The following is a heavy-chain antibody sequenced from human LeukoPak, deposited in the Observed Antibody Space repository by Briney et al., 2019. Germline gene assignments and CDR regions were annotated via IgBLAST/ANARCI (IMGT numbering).Heavy chain of an antibody. D-gene: IGHD1-26*01. CDR3: ARNGGYGKFDY. CDR2: IDHTGTT. Sequence: SEILSLTCAVSGYSISSVYYWGWIRRPPGKGLEWIGTIDHTGTTYYNPSLKSRVTMSVDTSKNQFSLNLNSVTAADTAFYYCARNGGYGKFDYWGQGTLVTVSS. J-gene: IGHJ4*02. V-gene: IGHV4-38-2*01. CDR1: GYSISSVYY.